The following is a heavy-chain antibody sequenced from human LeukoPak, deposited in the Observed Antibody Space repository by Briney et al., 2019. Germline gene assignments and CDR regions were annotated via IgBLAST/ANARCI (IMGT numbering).Heavy chain of an antibody. D-gene: IGHD4-17*01. CDR1: GFSFNNYL. CDR2: INTDGSHS. J-gene: IGHJ6*03. CDR3: TRDLNGDPYYYLDV. Sequence: GGFLRLSCAGSGFSFNNYLMHWVRQAPGKGLVWVSRINTDGSHSMYADSVKGRFSISRDNTKNTLYLQMNSLRAEDTAVYYCTRDLNGDPYYYLDVWGKGTTVTVSS. V-gene: IGHV3-74*03.